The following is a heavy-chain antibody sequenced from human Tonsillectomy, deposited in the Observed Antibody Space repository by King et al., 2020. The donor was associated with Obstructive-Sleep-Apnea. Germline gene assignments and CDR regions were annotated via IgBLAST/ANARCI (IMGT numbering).Heavy chain of an antibody. CDR2: IYSGGST. V-gene: IGHV3-66*01. Sequence: VQLVESGGGLVQPGGSLRLSCAASGFTVSSNYISWVRQAPGKGLEWVSVIYSGGSTYYADSVKGRFTISRDNFKNTLYLQMNSLRAEDTAVYYCARDHSYSSSWNAFDIWGQGTMVTVSS. CDR1: GFTVSSNY. D-gene: IGHD6-13*01. CDR3: ARDHSYSSSWNAFDI. J-gene: IGHJ3*02.